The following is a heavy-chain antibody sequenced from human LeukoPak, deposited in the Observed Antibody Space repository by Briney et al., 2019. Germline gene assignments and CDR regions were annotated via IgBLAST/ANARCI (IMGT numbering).Heavy chain of an antibody. D-gene: IGHD1-26*01. J-gene: IGHJ4*02. Sequence: PGESLRLSCGASGFSFSTSWVTWVRQPPGKGLEWVASINQGGSVRHYVDSVKGRFTISRDNSKNSLSLQMSSLSGEDTAVYYCAKLLGDVTTFDYWGQGALVTVSS. CDR1: GFSFSTSW. V-gene: IGHV3-7*01. CDR3: AKLLGDVTTFDY. CDR2: INQGGSVR.